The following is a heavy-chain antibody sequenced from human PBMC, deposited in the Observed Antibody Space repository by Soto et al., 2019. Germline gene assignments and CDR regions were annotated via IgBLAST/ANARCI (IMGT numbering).Heavy chain of an antibody. CDR2: ISGSGGST. D-gene: IGHD6-13*01. Sequence: GGSLRLSCAASGFTFSSYAMSWVRQAPGKGLEWVSAISGSGGSTYYADSVKGRFTISRENSKNTLYLQMNSRTAEDTAVYYCAKDGWDTRYSSSWAFDYWGQGTLVTVSS. V-gene: IGHV3-23*01. J-gene: IGHJ4*02. CDR3: AKDGWDTRYSSSWAFDY. CDR1: GFTFSSYA.